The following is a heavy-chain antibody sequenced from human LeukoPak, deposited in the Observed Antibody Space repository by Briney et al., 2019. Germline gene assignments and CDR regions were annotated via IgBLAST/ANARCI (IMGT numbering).Heavy chain of an antibody. CDR1: GFTFSFYA. D-gene: IGHD3-22*01. CDR2: VPGSGGST. J-gene: IGHJ5*02. V-gene: IGHV3-23*01. Sequence: GGSLRLSCAASGFTFSFYAMSWVRQAPGKGLEGVSSVPGSGGSTHYADSVKGRFTISRDSSTNTLFLQMNSLRAEDTAIYYCVRDLVVAGLVPWGQGTLVLVSS. CDR3: VRDLVVAGLVP.